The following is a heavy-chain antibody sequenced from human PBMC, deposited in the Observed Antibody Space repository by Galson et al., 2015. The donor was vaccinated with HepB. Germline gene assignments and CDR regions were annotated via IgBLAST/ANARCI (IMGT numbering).Heavy chain of an antibody. J-gene: IGHJ4*02. V-gene: IGHV3-53*01. Sequence: SLRLSCAASGFTVSSNYMSWVRQAPGKGLEWVSVIYSGATTYYADSVKGRFTISRDNSKNTLYLQMNSLRAEDTAVYYCARGPYSGSLDYWGQGTLVTVSS. D-gene: IGHD1-26*01. CDR1: GFTVSSNY. CDR2: IYSGATT. CDR3: ARGPYSGSLDY.